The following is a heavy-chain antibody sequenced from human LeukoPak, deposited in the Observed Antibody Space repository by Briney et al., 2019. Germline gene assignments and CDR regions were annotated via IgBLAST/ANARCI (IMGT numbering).Heavy chain of an antibody. CDR1: GYTFTAYH. V-gene: IGHV1-2*05. CDR2: IIPNSGAT. CDR3: ARGISGGFDI. J-gene: IGHJ3*02. Sequence: ASVKVSCKPSGYTFTAYHMHWVRQAPGQGLEWMGRIIPNSGATNYAQNFQDRVTLTKDTSISTAYMELSRLRPDDTGVYFCARGISGGFDIWGQGTMVTVSS. D-gene: IGHD2-21*01.